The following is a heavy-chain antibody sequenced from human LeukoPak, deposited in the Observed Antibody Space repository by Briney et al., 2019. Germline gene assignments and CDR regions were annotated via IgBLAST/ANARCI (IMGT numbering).Heavy chain of an antibody. CDR2: ISWNSGSI. J-gene: IGHJ4*02. V-gene: IGHV3-9*01. CDR1: GFTFDDYA. D-gene: IGHD5-24*01. CDR3: AKALGDGLRGGFDY. Sequence: GGSLRLSCAASGFTFDDYAMHWVRQAPGKGLEWVSGISWNSGSIGYADSVKGRFTISRDNAKNSLYLQMNSLGAEDTALYYCAKALGDGLRGGFDYWGQGTLVTVSS.